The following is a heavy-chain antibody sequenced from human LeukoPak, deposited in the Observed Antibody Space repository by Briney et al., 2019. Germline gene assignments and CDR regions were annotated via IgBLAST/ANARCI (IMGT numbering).Heavy chain of an antibody. J-gene: IGHJ3*02. CDR3: ASYYDTTKGAFDI. D-gene: IGHD3-16*01. CDR2: ISSSSSYI. Sequence: GGSLRLSCAASGFTFSSYSMNWVRPAPGKGLEWVSSISSSSSYIYYADSVKGRFTISRDNAKNSLYLQMKSLRAEDTAVYYCASYYDTTKGAFDIWGQGTMVTVSS. V-gene: IGHV3-21*01. CDR1: GFTFSSYS.